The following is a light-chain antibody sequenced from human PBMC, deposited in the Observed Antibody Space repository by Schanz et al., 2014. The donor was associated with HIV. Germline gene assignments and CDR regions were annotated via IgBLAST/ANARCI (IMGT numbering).Light chain of an antibody. J-gene: IGKJ3*01. V-gene: IGKV1-5*03. CDR1: QSISPW. CDR3: QQYSYYPT. Sequence: DVQMTQSPSTLSASVGDRVTITCRATQSISPWLAWYQQKPGKAPKLLINEASSLQSGVPSRFSGSGSGTEFTLTITGLQPDDFATYYCQQYSYYPTFGPGTKVDIK. CDR2: EAS.